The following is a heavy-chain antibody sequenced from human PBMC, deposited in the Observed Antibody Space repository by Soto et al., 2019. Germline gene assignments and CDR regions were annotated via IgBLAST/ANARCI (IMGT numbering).Heavy chain of an antibody. J-gene: IGHJ4*02. D-gene: IGHD3-10*01. V-gene: IGHV3-74*01. CDR3: AREQGVLLWFGETNYFDY. Sequence: EVQLVESGGGLVQPGGSLRLSCAASGFTFSSYWMHWVRQAPGKGLVWVSRINSDGSSTSYADYVKGRFTISRDNAKNTQXLQMNSLRAEDTAVYYCAREQGVLLWFGETNYFDYWGQGTLVTVSS. CDR2: INSDGSST. CDR1: GFTFSSYW.